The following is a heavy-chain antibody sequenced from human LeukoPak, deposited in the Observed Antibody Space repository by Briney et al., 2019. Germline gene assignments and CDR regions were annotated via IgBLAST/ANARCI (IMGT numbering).Heavy chain of an antibody. CDR3: TKASLAFGTKYFDP. D-gene: IGHD3-10*01. Sequence: ASVTVSCKASGYPFSNYDINWVRQAPGQGLEWMGWMNPKSGNTGYGQKFQGRVTMTRVTSITTAYMELRSLRSDDTAVYYSTKASLAFGTKYFDPWGQGTLVTVSS. CDR2: MNPKSGNT. J-gene: IGHJ5*02. V-gene: IGHV1-8*01. CDR1: GYPFSNYD.